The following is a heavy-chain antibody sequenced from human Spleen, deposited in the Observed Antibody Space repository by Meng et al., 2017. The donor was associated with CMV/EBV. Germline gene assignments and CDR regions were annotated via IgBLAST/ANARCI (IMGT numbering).Heavy chain of an antibody. CDR1: GFTFSDYY. Sequence: GESLKISCAASGFTFSDYYMSWIRQAPGKGLEWVSYISSSGSTLYYADSVKGRFTISRDDVENSLYLLMESLSAEDTGVYYCARGASGAYFLKYFDYWGQGALVTVSS. CDR2: ISSSGSTL. D-gene: IGHD2/OR15-2a*01. CDR3: ARGASGAYFLKYFDY. J-gene: IGHJ4*02. V-gene: IGHV3-11*04.